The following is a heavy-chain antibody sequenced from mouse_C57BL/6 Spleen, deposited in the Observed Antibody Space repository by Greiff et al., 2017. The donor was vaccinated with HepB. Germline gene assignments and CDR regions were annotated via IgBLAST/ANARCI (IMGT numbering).Heavy chain of an antibody. Sequence: VQLQQSGAELARPGASVKLSCKASGYTFTSYGISWVKQRPGQGLEWIGEIYPRSGNTYYNEKFKGKATLTADKSSSTAYMELRSLTSEDSAVYFCARDYDYAMDYWGQGTSVTVSS. CDR1: GYTFTSYG. CDR2: IYPRSGNT. V-gene: IGHV1-81*01. D-gene: IGHD2-4*01. CDR3: ARDYDYAMDY. J-gene: IGHJ4*01.